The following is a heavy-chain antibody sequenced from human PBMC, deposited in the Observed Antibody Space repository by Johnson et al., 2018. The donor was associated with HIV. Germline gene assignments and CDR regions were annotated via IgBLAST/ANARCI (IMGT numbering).Heavy chain of an antibody. Sequence: QMLLVESGGGVVQPGWSLRLSCAASGFTFSSYAMHWVRRAPGKGLEWLAVVSHDGSNEYYADSMKGRFAISRDNAKNSLYLQMNSLRAEDTALYYCARENLGAFDIWGQGTMVTVSS. D-gene: IGHD1-14*01. CDR2: VSHDGSNE. CDR1: GFTFSSYA. CDR3: ARENLGAFDI. V-gene: IGHV3-33*05. J-gene: IGHJ3*02.